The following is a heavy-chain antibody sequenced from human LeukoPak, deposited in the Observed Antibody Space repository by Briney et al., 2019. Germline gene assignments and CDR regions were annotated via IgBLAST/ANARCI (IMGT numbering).Heavy chain of an antibody. CDR1: GGSISSYY. V-gene: IGHV4-4*09. CDR2: IYTSGST. D-gene: IGHD1-26*01. Sequence: PSETLSHTCTVSGGSISSYYWSWIRQPPGKGLEWIGYIYTSGSTNYNPSLKSRVTISVDTSKNQFSLKLSSVTAADTAVYYCARGGSYSDYWGQGTLVTVSS. J-gene: IGHJ4*02. CDR3: ARGGSYSDY.